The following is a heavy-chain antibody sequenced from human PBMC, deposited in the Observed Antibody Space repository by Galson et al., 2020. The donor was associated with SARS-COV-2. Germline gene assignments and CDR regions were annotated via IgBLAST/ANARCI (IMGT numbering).Heavy chain of an antibody. J-gene: IGHJ4*02. D-gene: IGHD3-9*01. Sequence: SETLSLTCTVSGGSISSGSYYWSWIRQPAGKGLEWIGRIYTSGSTNYNPSLKSRVTISVDTSKNQFSLKLSSVTAADTAVYYCARGPIYYDILTGYPYYFDYWGQGTLVTVSS. V-gene: IGHV4-61*02. CDR3: ARGPIYYDILTGYPYYFDY. CDR2: IYTSGST. CDR1: GGSISSGSYY.